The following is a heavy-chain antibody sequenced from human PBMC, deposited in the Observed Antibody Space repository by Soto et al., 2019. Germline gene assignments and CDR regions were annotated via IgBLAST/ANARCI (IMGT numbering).Heavy chain of an antibody. J-gene: IGHJ4*01. CDR2: IKSKVDGESI. V-gene: IGHV3-15*05. D-gene: IGHD3-16*01. CDR1: GFNFSTYR. Sequence: GGSLRLSCAVSGFNFSTYRMHCVRQGPGKGLEWVGRIKSKVDGESIEYPAPVKGRFSISRDDSKNTVYLEMNSLRTEDTAVYYCSTGGYFFDYWGQGILVTVSS. CDR3: STGGYFFDY.